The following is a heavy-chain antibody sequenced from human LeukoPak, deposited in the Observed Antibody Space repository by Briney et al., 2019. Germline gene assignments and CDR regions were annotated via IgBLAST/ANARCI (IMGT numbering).Heavy chain of an antibody. CDR3: ANARIYHLVVQTAYDLFDI. CDR2: IPYDGSNK. CDR1: GFTSIRYG. V-gene: IGHV3-30*02. J-gene: IGHJ3*02. Sequence: GGSLRLSCAASGFTSIRYGMHWVRQAPGKGLEWVAFIPYDGSNKYFADSVKGRFTISRDNSKNTLYLQMNSLRAEDTAVYYCANARIYHLVVQTAYDLFDIWGQGTMVTVSS. D-gene: IGHD2-21*02.